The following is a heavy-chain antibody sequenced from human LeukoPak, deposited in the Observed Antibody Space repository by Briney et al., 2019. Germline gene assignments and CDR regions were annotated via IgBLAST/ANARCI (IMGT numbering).Heavy chain of an antibody. CDR1: GYSFTSYW. CDR2: IYPGDSDT. CDR3: AALGPYCGGDCYSGLDY. D-gene: IGHD2-21*01. J-gene: IGHJ4*02. Sequence: GESLKISCKGSGYSFTSYWIGWVRQMPGKGLEWMGIIYPGDSDTRYSPSSQGQVTISADKSISTAYLQWSSLKASDTAMYYCAALGPYCGGDCYSGLDYWGQGTLVTVSS. V-gene: IGHV5-51*01.